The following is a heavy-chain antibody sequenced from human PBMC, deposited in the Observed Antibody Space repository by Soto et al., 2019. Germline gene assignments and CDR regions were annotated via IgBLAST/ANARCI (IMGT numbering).Heavy chain of an antibody. CDR2: VSYDASNK. CDR1: RFSFRRYG. J-gene: IGHJ3*02. CDR3: AKGASGYYAGAFDAFDT. D-gene: IGHD6-25*01. V-gene: IGHV3-30*18. Sequence: HPGGSLRLSCVASRFSFRRYGMHWVRLAPGKGLEWVAGVSYDASNKYYMDSVKGRFTISRDNSKSTLFPQMNSLRVEDTAVYYCAKGASGYYAGAFDAFDTWGQGTKVTVSS.